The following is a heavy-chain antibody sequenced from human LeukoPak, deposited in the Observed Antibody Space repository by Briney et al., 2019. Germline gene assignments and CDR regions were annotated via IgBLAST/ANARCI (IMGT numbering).Heavy chain of an antibody. J-gene: IGHJ6*03. CDR2: MNPNSGNT. CDR1: GYTFTSYG. D-gene: IGHD3-22*01. Sequence: ASVKVSCKASGYTFTSYGINWVRQATGQGLEWMGWMNPNSGNTGYAQKFQGRVTITRNTSISTAYMELSSLRSEDTAVYYCARGYYDSSGYFYYYYYMDVWGKGTTVTVSS. V-gene: IGHV1-8*03. CDR3: ARGYYDSSGYFYYYYYMDV.